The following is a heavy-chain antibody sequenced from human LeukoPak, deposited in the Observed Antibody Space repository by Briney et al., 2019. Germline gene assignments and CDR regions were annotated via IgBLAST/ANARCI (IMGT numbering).Heavy chain of an antibody. CDR1: GYSISNGYY. CDR2: TYYSRYS. CDR3: VSGTLTRNAFDI. V-gene: IGHV4-38-2*01. D-gene: IGHD1-26*01. J-gene: IGHJ3*02. Sequence: SQTLSLTCGVSGYSISNGYYWGWIRQPPGKGLEWIGTTYYSRYSYYNPSLKSRLTISVDTSKNHFSLRLSSVTAADTAIYYCVSGTLTRNAFDIWGQGTMVTVSS.